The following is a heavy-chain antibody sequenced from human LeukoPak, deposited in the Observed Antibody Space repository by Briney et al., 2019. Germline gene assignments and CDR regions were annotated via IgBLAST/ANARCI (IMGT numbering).Heavy chain of an antibody. J-gene: IGHJ4*02. CDR3: AKSVVYYDFWSLPNDY. D-gene: IGHD3-3*01. Sequence: GGSLRLSCAASGFTFSTYEMIWVRQAPGKGLEWVSDISDSGDTIFYADSVKGRFTISRDNAKNSLYLQMSSLRAEDTAVYYCAKSVVYYDFWSLPNDYWGQGTLVTASS. V-gene: IGHV3-48*03. CDR2: ISDSGDTI. CDR1: GFTFSTYE.